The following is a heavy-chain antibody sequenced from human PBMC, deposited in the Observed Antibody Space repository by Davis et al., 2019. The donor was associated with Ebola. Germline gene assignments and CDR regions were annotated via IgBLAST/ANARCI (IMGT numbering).Heavy chain of an antibody. D-gene: IGHD3-3*01. CDR3: AKGFRVVIGYYYYDMDV. J-gene: IGHJ6*02. CDR1: GFSFSSYA. Sequence: GESLKISCAASGFSFSSYAMSWVRQAPGKGLEWVSAISGSGGSTYYADSVKGRFTIPRDNSKNTLYLQMNSLRAEDTAVYYCAKGFRVVIGYYYYDMDVWGQGTTVTVSS. V-gene: IGHV3-23*01. CDR2: ISGSGGST.